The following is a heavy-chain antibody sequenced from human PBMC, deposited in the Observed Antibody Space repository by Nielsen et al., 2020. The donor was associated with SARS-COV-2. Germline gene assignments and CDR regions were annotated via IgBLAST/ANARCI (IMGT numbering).Heavy chain of an antibody. J-gene: IGHJ4*02. CDR2: INSDGSST. Sequence: GESLKISCAASGFTFSSYWMHWVRQAPGKGLVWVSRINSDGSSTSYADSVKGRFTISRDNAKNTLYLQMNSLRAEDTAVYYCARHLRYAVGFDYWGQGTLVTVSS. D-gene: IGHD3-9*01. V-gene: IGHV3-74*01. CDR3: ARHLRYAVGFDY. CDR1: GFTFSSYW.